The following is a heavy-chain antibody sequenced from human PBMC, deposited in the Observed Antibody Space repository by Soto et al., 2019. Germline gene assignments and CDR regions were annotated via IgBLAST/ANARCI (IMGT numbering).Heavy chain of an antibody. CDR1: GFTFSSYS. V-gene: IGHV3-21*01. D-gene: IGHD3-22*01. Sequence: EGSLRLSCAASGFTFSSYSMNWVRQAPGKGLEWVSSISSSSSYIYYADSVKGRFTISRDNAKNSLYLQMNSLRAEDTAAYYCARDQSPDYYDRSPYPFDIWGQGTMVTVSS. CDR3: ARDQSPDYYDRSPYPFDI. J-gene: IGHJ3*02. CDR2: ISSSSSYI.